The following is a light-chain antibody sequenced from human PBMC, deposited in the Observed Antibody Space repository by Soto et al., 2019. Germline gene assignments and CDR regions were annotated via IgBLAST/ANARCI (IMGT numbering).Light chain of an antibody. CDR2: LNSDGSH. Sequence: QSVLTQSPSASASLGASVKLTCTLSSGHSSYAIAWHQQQPEKGPRYLMKLNSDGSHSKGDGIPDRFSGSSSGAERYLTISSLQSEDEAGYDCQTWGTGIRVFGGGTKLTVL. CDR1: SGHSSYA. V-gene: IGLV4-69*01. CDR3: QTWGTGIRV. J-gene: IGLJ3*02.